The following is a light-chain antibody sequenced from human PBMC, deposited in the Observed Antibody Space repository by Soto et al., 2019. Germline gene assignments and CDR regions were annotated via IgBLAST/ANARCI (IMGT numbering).Light chain of an antibody. CDR2: DVR. CDR1: SSDVGGYNY. J-gene: IGLJ1*01. CDR3: SSYTTISTYV. V-gene: IGLV2-14*01. Sequence: QSALTQPASVSGSPGQSITISCTGTSSDVGGYNYVSWYQQHPGKAPKLMIYDVRNRPSGVSNRFSGSKSVNTASLTISGLQAEDEADYYCSSYTTISTYVFGTGTKLTLL.